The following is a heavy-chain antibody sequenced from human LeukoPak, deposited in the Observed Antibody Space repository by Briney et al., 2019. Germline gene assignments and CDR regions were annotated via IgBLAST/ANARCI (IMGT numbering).Heavy chain of an antibody. J-gene: IGHJ3*02. CDR2: INHSGST. D-gene: IGHD2-2*01. Sequence: PSETLSLTCAVYGGSFSGYYWSWIRQPPGKRLEWIGEINHSGSTNYNPSLKSRVTISVGTSKNQFSLKLSSVTAADTAVYYCKGDQLLWLTSLITSDDAFDIWGQGTMVTVSS. V-gene: IGHV4-34*01. CDR3: KGDQLLWLTSLITSDDAFDI. CDR1: GGSFSGYY.